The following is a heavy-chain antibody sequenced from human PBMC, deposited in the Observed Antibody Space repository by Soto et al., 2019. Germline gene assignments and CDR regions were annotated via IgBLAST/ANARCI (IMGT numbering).Heavy chain of an antibody. J-gene: IGHJ6*03. Sequence: SVKVSCKASGGTFSSYTISWVRQAPGQGLEWMGRIIPILGIANYAQKFQGRVTITADKSTSTAYMELSSLRSEDTAVYYCARDSPVDTAMVATYYYYYYMDVWGKGTTVTVSS. D-gene: IGHD5-18*01. CDR1: GGTFSSYT. CDR2: IIPILGIA. CDR3: ARDSPVDTAMVATYYYYYYMDV. V-gene: IGHV1-69*04.